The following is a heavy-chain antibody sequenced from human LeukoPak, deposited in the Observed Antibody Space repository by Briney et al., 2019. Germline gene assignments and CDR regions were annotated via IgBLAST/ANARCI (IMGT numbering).Heavy chain of an antibody. CDR1: GFTFSSYA. J-gene: IGHJ4*02. V-gene: IGHV3-30-3*01. Sequence: PGGSLRLSCAASGFTFSSYAMHWVRQAPGKGLEWVAVISYDGSNKYYADSVEGRFTISRDNSKNTLYLQMNSLRAEDTAVYYCARSRGKGDYVLSGFDYWGQGTLVTVSS. CDR2: ISYDGSNK. D-gene: IGHD4-17*01. CDR3: ARSRGKGDYVLSGFDY.